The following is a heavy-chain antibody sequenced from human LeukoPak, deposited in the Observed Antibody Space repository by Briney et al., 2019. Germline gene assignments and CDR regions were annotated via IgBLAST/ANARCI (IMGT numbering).Heavy chain of an antibody. D-gene: IGHD3-10*01. CDR3: ATDYGSGSYYRYYFDY. J-gene: IGHJ4*02. Sequence: PGRSLRLSCAASGFTFSSYGMHWVRQAPGKGLEWVAVIWYDGSNKYYADSVKGRFTISRDNSKNTLYLQMNSLRAEDTAVYYCATDYGSGSYYRYYFDYWGQGTLVTVSS. CDR2: IWYDGSNK. CDR1: GFTFSSYG. V-gene: IGHV3-33*01.